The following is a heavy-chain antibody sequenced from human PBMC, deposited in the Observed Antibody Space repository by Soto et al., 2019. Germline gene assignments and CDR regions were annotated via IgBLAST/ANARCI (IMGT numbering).Heavy chain of an antibody. CDR1: GFTFSTYA. V-gene: IGHV3-64*01. CDR3: ARRIPFGYGMDV. CDR2: ITSNGGNT. Sequence: GGSLRLSCAASGFTFSTYAMHWVRQAPGKGLECVSAITSNGGNTDYASSVKGRFTISRDNSKNTLYLQMGSLRAEDMAVYYCARRIPFGYGMDVWGQGTTVTVSS. J-gene: IGHJ6*02. D-gene: IGHD2-21*01.